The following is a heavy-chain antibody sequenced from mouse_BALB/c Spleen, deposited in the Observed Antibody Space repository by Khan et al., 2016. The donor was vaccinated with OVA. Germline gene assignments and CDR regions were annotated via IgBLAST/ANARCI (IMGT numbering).Heavy chain of an antibody. Sequence: VQLQESGTELARPGASVKLSCKASGYIFIDYNINWVKQRTGQGLEWIGEISPGSGNTYYTEKFTGKATLTADKSSSTAYMQLSSLTSEDSAVYCCAREWGSWFPYWGQGTLVTVSA. D-gene: IGHD1-3*01. CDR2: ISPGSGNT. CDR3: AREWGSWFPY. CDR1: GYIFIDYN. J-gene: IGHJ3*01. V-gene: IGHV1-77*01.